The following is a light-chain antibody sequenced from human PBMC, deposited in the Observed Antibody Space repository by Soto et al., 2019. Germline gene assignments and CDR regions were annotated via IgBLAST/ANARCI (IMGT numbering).Light chain of an antibody. CDR3: QQYGSSPET. J-gene: IGKJ1*01. CDR2: GAS. Sequence: EIVMTQSPATLSVSPGERATLSCRTSQSVSSNSLAWYQQKPGQAPRLLIYGASSRATGIPDRFSGSGSETDFTLTISRLGPEDFAVYYCQQYGSSPETFGQGTKVDIK. CDR1: QSVSSNS. V-gene: IGKV3-20*01.